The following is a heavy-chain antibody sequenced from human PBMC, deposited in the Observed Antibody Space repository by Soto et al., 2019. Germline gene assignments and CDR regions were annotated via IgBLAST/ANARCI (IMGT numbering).Heavy chain of an antibody. CDR1: GDSISSSFYF. D-gene: IGHD3-16*02. CDR2: IHSSGKT. CDR3: PRLECRNCYTSPSKY. V-gene: IGHV4-39*01. Sequence: PSATLSLTCTVSGDSISSSFYFWGWIRRPPGGGLEWIGTIHSSGKTYYNPSLESRVTISVDTSKNQFSLSLSSVTAADTAVYYCPRLECRNCYTSPSKYWGQGSLVTVS. J-gene: IGHJ4*02.